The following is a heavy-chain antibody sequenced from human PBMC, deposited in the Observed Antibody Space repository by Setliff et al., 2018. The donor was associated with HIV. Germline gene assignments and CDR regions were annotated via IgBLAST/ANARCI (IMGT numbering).Heavy chain of an antibody. CDR2: ISPNNGAA. CDR3: ARDIPLDDSQETETQMGGY. CDR1: EYMILAYK. D-gene: IGHD3-22*01. Sequence: ASVKVSCKATEYMILAYKMNWVRQAPGQGLEWIGRISPNNGAAEYAPKFQGRVIMTLDTSISTAYLEIPRLTSDDAAVYYCARDIPLDDSQETETQMGGYWGQGTLVTVSS. V-gene: IGHV1-2*06. J-gene: IGHJ4*02.